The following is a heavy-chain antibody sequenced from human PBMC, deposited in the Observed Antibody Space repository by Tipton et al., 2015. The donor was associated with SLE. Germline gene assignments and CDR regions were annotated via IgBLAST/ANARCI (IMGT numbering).Heavy chain of an antibody. Sequence: SLRLSCAASGFNFSTYEMHWVRQAPGKGLEWVAVIWFDGSNQFYADSVKGRFTISRDNSKSTLYLQMSSLRAEDSALYYCARESSPFARYSNSFLGSWGQGTLVTVSS. V-gene: IGHV3-33*08. CDR1: GFNFSTYE. CDR2: IWFDGSNQ. D-gene: IGHD5-12*01. CDR3: ARESSPFARYSNSFLGS. J-gene: IGHJ5*02.